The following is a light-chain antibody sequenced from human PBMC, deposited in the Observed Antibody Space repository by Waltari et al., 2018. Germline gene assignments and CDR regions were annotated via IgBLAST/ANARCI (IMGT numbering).Light chain of an antibody. V-gene: IGLV3-1*01. J-gene: IGLJ2*01. CDR2: QDS. CDR1: KLGENY. CDR3: QAWDSSTVV. Sequence: SYELTQRPSVSVSPGQTASITCYGDKLGENYSYWYQQRPGQSPVLVISQDSQRPSAIPERFSGSNSGNTATLTISGTQAMDEADYYCQAWDSSTVVFGGGTKLAVL.